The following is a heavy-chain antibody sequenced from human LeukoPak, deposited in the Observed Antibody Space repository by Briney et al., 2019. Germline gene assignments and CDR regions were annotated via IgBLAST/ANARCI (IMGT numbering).Heavy chain of an antibody. Sequence: GASVKVSCKASGYTFTGYYMHWVRQAPGQGLEWMGWINPNSGGTNYAQKFQGWVTMTRDTSISTAYMELSRLRSDDTAVYYCAREGPGRYDYVWGSYRSFDYWGQGTLVTVSS. CDR2: INPNSGGT. J-gene: IGHJ4*02. CDR1: GYTFTGYY. D-gene: IGHD3-16*02. V-gene: IGHV1-2*04. CDR3: AREGPGRYDYVWGSYRSFDY.